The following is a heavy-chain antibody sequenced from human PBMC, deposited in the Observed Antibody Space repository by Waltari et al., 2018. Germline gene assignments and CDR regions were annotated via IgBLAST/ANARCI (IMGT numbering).Heavy chain of an antibody. Sequence: QVNLVESGGGVVQPGGSLRLSRATSGFTFSNFGMHWVRQAPGKGLGWVALIWFDGSDKFYADSVRGRFTISRDNSARTLYLDMDSLRLDDTAMYYCAKDAFGNTYLDFWGQGTLVTVSS. CDR3: AKDAFGNTYLDF. CDR2: IWFDGSDK. CDR1: GFTFSNFG. D-gene: IGHD2-2*02. J-gene: IGHJ4*02. V-gene: IGHV3-30*02.